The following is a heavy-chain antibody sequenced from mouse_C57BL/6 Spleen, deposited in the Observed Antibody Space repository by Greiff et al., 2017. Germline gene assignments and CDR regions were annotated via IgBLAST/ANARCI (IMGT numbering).Heavy chain of an antibody. V-gene: IGHV1-59*01. J-gene: IGHJ2*01. Sequence: QVQLQQPGAELVRPGTSVKLSCKASGYTFTSYWMHWVKQRPGQGLEWIGVIEPSDSYTNYNQKFKGKATLTVDTSSSPAYMQVSSLTSEDSAVYYCARGGTLDYWGQGTTLTVSS. D-gene: IGHD3-3*01. CDR3: ARGGTLDY. CDR1: GYTFTSYW. CDR2: IEPSDSYT.